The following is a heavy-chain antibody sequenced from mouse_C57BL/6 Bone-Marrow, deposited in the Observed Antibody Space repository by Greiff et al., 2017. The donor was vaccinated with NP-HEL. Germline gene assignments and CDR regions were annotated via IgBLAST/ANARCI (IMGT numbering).Heavy chain of an antibody. Sequence: QVQLQQSGAELVRPGTSVKMSCKASGYTFTNYWIGWAKQRPGHGLEWIGDIYPGGGYTNYNEKFKCKATLTADKSSSTAYMQFSSLTSEDSAIYYCARRYYGSSYDYWGQGTTLTVSS. V-gene: IGHV1-63*01. CDR3: ARRYYGSSYDY. CDR2: IYPGGGYT. CDR1: GYTFTNYW. D-gene: IGHD1-1*01. J-gene: IGHJ2*01.